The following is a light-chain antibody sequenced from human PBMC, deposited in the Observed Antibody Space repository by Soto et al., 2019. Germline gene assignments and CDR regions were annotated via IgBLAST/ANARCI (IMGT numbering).Light chain of an antibody. CDR1: QGIYRW. J-gene: IGKJ4*01. V-gene: IGKV1-12*01. Sequence: IQMTQSPSSVSASVGDRVTITCRASQGIYRWLAWYQQKPGKAPKLLIFAASTLQSGVPSRFSGSGYGTDFTLTISSLQPEGSATYYCQQANTFHLTFGGGTEVEIK. CDR3: QQANTFHLT. CDR2: AAS.